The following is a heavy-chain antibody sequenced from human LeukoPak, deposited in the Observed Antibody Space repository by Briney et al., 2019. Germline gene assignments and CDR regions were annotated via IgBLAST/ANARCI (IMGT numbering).Heavy chain of an antibody. Sequence: GGSLRLSCAASGFTFSSYAMGWVRQAPGEGLEGGSAISGSGGSTYYADSVKGRFTISRDNSKKTVSLEMSSLTAADTGVYYCAKDGAQYSSGPECDPRGQGALVTVSP. CDR3: AKDGAQYSSGPECDP. V-gene: IGHV3-23*01. D-gene: IGHD6-19*01. CDR1: GFTFSSYA. CDR2: ISGSGGST. J-gene: IGHJ5*02.